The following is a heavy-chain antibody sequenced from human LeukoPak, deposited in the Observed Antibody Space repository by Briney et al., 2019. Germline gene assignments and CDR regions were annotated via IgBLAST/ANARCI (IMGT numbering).Heavy chain of an antibody. CDR1: GFTFSDYY. V-gene: IGHV3-11*01. D-gene: IGHD3-3*01. J-gene: IGHJ6*02. CDR3: AKDGGGSLEWLPPMDV. Sequence: PGGSLRLSCAASGFTFSDYYMSWIRQAPGKGLVWASYISSSGSTIYYADSVKGRFTISRDNAKNSLYLQMNSLRAEDTAVYYCAKDGGGSLEWLPPMDVWGQGTTVTVSS. CDR2: ISSSGSTI.